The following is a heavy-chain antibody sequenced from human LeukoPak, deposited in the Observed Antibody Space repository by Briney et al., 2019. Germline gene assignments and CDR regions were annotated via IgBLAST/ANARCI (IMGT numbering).Heavy chain of an antibody. Sequence: ASVKVSCKTSGYPFSDYYIHWIRQASGQGLESMGWINPKNGDTKYAQRSQGRLTITMDTSIDTVYMVLRSLRYDDTAVYYCARLSALWGQGTLVTVSS. J-gene: IGHJ4*02. CDR1: GYPFSDYY. CDR3: ARLSAL. V-gene: IGHV1-2*02. CDR2: INPKNGDT.